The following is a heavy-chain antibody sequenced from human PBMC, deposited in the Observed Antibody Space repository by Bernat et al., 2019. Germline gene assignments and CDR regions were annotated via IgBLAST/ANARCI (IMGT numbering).Heavy chain of an antibody. J-gene: IGHJ4*02. CDR1: AGSISSSSYY. V-gene: IGHV4-39*01. Sequence: QLQLQESGPGLVKPSETLSLTCTVSAGSISSSSYYWGWIRQPPGKGLEWIGSIYYSGSTYYNPSLKSRVTISVDTSKNQFSLKLSSVTAADTAVYYCARQAYCGGDCYTFLYWGQGTLVTVSS. D-gene: IGHD2-21*02. CDR2: IYYSGST. CDR3: ARQAYCGGDCYTFLY.